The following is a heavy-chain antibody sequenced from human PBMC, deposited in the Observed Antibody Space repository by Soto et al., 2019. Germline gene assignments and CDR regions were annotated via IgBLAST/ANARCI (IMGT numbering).Heavy chain of an antibody. CDR1: TFSSYA. Sequence: TFSSYAISWVRQAPGQGLEWMGGIIPIFGTANYAQKFQGRVTITADESTSTAYMELSSLRSEDTAVYYCARDTGMITFGGVIVIWGQGTLVTVSS. D-gene: IGHD3-16*02. J-gene: IGHJ4*02. CDR3: ARDTGMITFGGVIVI. V-gene: IGHV1-69*01. CDR2: IIPIFGTA.